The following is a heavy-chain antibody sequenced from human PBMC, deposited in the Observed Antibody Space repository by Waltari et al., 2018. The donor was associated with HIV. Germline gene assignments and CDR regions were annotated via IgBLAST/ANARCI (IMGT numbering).Heavy chain of an antibody. Sequence: QVQLVESGGGVVQPGRSLRLSCAASGFTFNAYAIHWVRQAPGKGLEGVAVILFDGSNKYYAESVKGRFTISRDNSKNTLYLQMNSLRAEDTAVYYCARGERFLEWLPKGYWGQGTLVTVSS. V-gene: IGHV3-30*01. CDR1: GFTFNAYA. CDR3: ARGERFLEWLPKGY. D-gene: IGHD3-3*01. J-gene: IGHJ4*02. CDR2: ILFDGSNK.